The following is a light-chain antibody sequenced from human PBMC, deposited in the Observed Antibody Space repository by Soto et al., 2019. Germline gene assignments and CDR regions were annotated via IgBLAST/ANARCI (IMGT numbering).Light chain of an antibody. Sequence: EIVLTQSPGTLSLSPGEGATVSCRVSQSINSKSLVWYQRKFGQAPRLLIYNTSSRDTGIPDRFSGSGSGTDFTLSISTLEPEDFAVYYCQHYGGSFIFGPGTKVDFK. CDR3: QHYGGSFI. CDR2: NTS. CDR1: QSINSKS. J-gene: IGKJ3*01. V-gene: IGKV3-20*01.